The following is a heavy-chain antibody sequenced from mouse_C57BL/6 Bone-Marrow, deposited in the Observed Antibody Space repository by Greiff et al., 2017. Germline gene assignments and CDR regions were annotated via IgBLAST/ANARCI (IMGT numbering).Heavy chain of an antibody. D-gene: IGHD4-1*01. CDR3: ARDAELVWFAY. CDR2: SRNKANDYTT. J-gene: IGHJ3*01. Sequence: EVKLVESGGGLVQSGRSLRLSCATSGFTFSDFYMEWVRQAPGKGLEWIAASRNKANDYTTEYSASVKGRFIVSRDTSQSILYLQMNALRAEDTAIYYCARDAELVWFAYWGQGTLVTVSA. CDR1: GFTFSDFY. V-gene: IGHV7-1*01.